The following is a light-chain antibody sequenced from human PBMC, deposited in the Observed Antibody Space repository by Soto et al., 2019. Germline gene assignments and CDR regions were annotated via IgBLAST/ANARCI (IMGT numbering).Light chain of an antibody. V-gene: IGKV3-11*01. J-gene: IGKJ5*01. CDR3: QQRSSWPIT. CDR1: QSVSRY. Sequence: VVEQSPSTLSVSPGPRPTLTCRASQSVSRYLAWYQQKPGQAPRLLIYDASNRATGIPARFSGSGYGTDFNLTISSLEPEDFAVYYCQQRSSWPITFGQGTRLEIK. CDR2: DAS.